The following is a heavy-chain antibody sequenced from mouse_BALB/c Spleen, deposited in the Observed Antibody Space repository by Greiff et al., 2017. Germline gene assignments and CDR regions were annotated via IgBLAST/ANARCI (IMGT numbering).Heavy chain of an antibody. V-gene: IGHV5-6-5*01. CDR1: GFTFSSYA. J-gene: IGHJ4*01. Sequence: EVHLVESGGGLVKPGGSLKLSCAASGFTFSSYAMSWVRQTPEKRLEWVASISSGGSTYYPDSVKGRFTISRDNARNILYLQMSSLRSEDTAMYYCARGGKVRPMDYWGQGTSVTVSS. D-gene: IGHD2-14*01. CDR2: ISSGGST. CDR3: ARGGKVRPMDY.